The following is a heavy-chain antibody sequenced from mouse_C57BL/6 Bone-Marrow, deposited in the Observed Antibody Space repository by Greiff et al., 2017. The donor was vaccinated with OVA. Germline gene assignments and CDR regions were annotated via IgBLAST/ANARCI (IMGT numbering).Heavy chain of an antibody. D-gene: IGHD1-1*01. CDR2: ISDGGSYT. CDR1: GFTFSSYA. J-gene: IGHJ3*01. V-gene: IGHV5-4*01. CDR3: ARESYYYGSRGSWFAY. Sequence: DVMLVESGGGLVKPGGSLKLSCAASGFTFSSYAMSWVRQTPEKRLEWVATISDGGSYTYYPDNVKGRFTISRDNAKNNLYLQMSHLKSEDTAMYYCARESYYYGSRGSWFAYWGQGTLVTVSA.